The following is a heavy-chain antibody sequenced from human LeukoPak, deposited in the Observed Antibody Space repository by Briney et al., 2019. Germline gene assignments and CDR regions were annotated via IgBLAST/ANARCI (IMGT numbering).Heavy chain of an antibody. D-gene: IGHD2-15*01. CDR2: IIPILGIA. CDR3: ASPPEDRYDAFDI. V-gene: IGHV1-69*04. CDR1: GGTFSSYA. J-gene: IGHJ3*02. Sequence: GASVKVSCEASGGTFSSYAISWVRQAPGQGLEWMGRIIPILGIANYAQKFQGRVTITADKSTSTAYMELSSLRSEDTAVYYCASPPEDRYDAFDIWGQGTMVTVSS.